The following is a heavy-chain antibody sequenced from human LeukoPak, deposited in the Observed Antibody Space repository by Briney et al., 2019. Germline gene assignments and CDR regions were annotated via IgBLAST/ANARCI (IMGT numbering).Heavy chain of an antibody. Sequence: SAKVSCKASGGTFSSYAISWVRQAPGQGLEWMGGIIPIFGTANYAQKFQGRATITADESTSTAYMELSSLRSEDTAVYYCASWVGGYYYYMDVWGKGTTVTVPS. J-gene: IGHJ6*03. CDR2: IIPIFGTA. CDR3: ASWVGGYYYYMDV. CDR1: GGTFSSYA. D-gene: IGHD2-15*01. V-gene: IGHV1-69*13.